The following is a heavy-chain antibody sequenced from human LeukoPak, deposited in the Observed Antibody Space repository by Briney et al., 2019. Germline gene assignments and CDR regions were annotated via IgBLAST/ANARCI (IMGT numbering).Heavy chain of an antibody. J-gene: IGHJ4*02. CDR2: ISYDGSNK. CDR1: GFTFSSYA. CDR3: ARFGSSSWLPFDY. D-gene: IGHD6-13*01. Sequence: GRSLRLSCAASGFTFSSYAMHWVRQAPGKGLEWVAVISYDGSNKYYADSVKGLFTISRDNSKNTLYLQMNSLRAEDTAVYYCARFGSSSWLPFDYWGQGTLVTVSS. V-gene: IGHV3-30-3*01.